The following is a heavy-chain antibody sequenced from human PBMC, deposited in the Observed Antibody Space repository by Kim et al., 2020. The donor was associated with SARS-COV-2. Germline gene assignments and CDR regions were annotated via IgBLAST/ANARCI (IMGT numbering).Heavy chain of an antibody. V-gene: IGHV4-59*01. CDR2: T. CDR3: ARDSSLAYHDY. J-gene: IGHJ4*02. Sequence: TNSNPTLKSRVTISVDTSKNQFSLKLSSVTAADTAVYYCARDSSLAYHDYWGQGTLVTVSS.